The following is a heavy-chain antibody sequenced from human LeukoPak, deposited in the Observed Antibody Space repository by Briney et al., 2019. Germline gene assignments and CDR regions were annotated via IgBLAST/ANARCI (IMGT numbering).Heavy chain of an antibody. CDR1: GGSISSSSYY. Sequence: SETLSLTCTVSGGSISSSSYYWGWIRQPPGKGPEWIGSIYYSGSTYYNPSLKSRVTISVDTSKNQFSLKLSSVTAADTAVYYCARSNPIGDYVWGSYRPGANWFDPWGQGTLVTVSS. J-gene: IGHJ5*02. D-gene: IGHD3-16*02. CDR2: IYYSGST. CDR3: ARSNPIGDYVWGSYRPGANWFDP. V-gene: IGHV4-39*07.